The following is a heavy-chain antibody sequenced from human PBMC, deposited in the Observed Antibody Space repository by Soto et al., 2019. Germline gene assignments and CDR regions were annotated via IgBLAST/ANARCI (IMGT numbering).Heavy chain of an antibody. Sequence: GGSLRLSCAASGFTFSSYAMSWVRQAPGKGLEWVSAITGSGGSTYYADSVKGRFTISRDNSKNTLYLQMNSLRAEDTAVYYCARYSSSWYYFDYWGQGTLVTVSS. CDR1: GFTFSSYA. J-gene: IGHJ4*02. D-gene: IGHD6-13*01. CDR2: ITGSGGST. V-gene: IGHV3-23*01. CDR3: ARYSSSWYYFDY.